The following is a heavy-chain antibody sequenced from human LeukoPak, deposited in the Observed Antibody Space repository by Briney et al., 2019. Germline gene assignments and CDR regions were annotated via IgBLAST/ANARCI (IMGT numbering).Heavy chain of an antibody. CDR2: ISYDGSNK. CDR1: GFTFSSYA. V-gene: IGHV3-30-3*01. CDR3: ARSPGRGILTGYYYYFDY. J-gene: IGHJ4*02. D-gene: IGHD3-9*01. Sequence: GGSLRLSCAASGFTFSSYAMHWVRQAPGKGLEWVAVISYDGSNKYYADSVKGRFTISRDNAKNSLYLQMNSLRAEDTAVYYCARSPGRGILTGYYYYFDYWGQGTLVTVSS.